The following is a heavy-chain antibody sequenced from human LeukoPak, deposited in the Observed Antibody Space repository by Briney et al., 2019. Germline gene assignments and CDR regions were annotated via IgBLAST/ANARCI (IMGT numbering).Heavy chain of an antibody. CDR3: ARLTAEYCSSTTCYATPYYYYYYMDV. CDR1: GYTFTGYY. J-gene: IGHJ6*03. V-gene: IGHV1-18*04. D-gene: IGHD2-2*01. CDR2: ISTHNANT. Sequence: ASVKVSCKASGYTFTGYYMHWVRQAPGQGLEWMGWISTHNANTKYAQKLQGRVTLTTDTSTSTAYMELGSLRSDDTAVYYCARLTAEYCSSTTCYATPYYYYYYMDVWGKGTTVTISS.